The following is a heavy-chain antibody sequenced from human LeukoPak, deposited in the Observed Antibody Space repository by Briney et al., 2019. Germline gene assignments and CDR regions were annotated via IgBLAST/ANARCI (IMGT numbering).Heavy chain of an antibody. CDR2: ISANNGNT. V-gene: IGHV1-18*01. J-gene: IGHJ5*02. CDR1: GYSFGIFG. CDR3: ARVGVVVPAAWFDP. Sequence: ASLKVSCKASGYSFGIFGISWVRQAPGQGLEWMGWISANNGNTKYAQNLQGRVTMTTDTSRSTAYMELRSLRSDDTAVYYCARVGVVVPAAWFDPWGQGTLVTV. D-gene: IGHD2-2*01.